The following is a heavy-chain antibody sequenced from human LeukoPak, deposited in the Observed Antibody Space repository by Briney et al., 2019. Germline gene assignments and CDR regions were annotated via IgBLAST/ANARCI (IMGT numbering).Heavy chain of an antibody. CDR2: IYYSGNT. D-gene: IGHD6-13*01. Sequence: NPSETLSLTCTVSGDSISTSNSYWGWIRQPPGKGLEWIGSIYYSGNTYYNASLKSRVTISVDTSKNQFSLKLTSVTAADTAVYYCARAGGFWSSSWYLNDWFDPWGQGTLVTVSS. J-gene: IGHJ5*02. CDR3: ARAGGFWSSSWYLNDWFDP. CDR1: GDSISTSNSY. V-gene: IGHV4-39*01.